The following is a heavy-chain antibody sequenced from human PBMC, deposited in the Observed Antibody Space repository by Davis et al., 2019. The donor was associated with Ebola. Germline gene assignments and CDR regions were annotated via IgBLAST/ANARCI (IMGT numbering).Heavy chain of an antibody. CDR3: ARPRTFFGVVTYFDY. D-gene: IGHD3-3*01. V-gene: IGHV3-7*01. CDR1: GFTFGDYA. J-gene: IGHJ4*02. CDR2: IKQDGSEK. Sequence: GESLKISCAAYGFTFGDYAINWVRQAPGKGLEWVANIKQDGSEKYYVDSVKGRFTISRDNAKNSLYLQMNSLRAEDTAVYYCARPRTFFGVVTYFDYWGQGTLVTVSS.